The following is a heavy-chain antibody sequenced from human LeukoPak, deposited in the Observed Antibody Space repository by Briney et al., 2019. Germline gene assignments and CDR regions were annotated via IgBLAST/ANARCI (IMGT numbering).Heavy chain of an antibody. Sequence: ASVKVSCKASGYTFTGYYMHWVRQAPGQGLDGMGWINPNSGETNYAQKFQGRVTETRDRAISTAYMELSSLRPDDTAVYYCARVGSSGWYVHPTLDYWGQGTLVTVSS. J-gene: IGHJ4*02. CDR1: GYTFTGYY. V-gene: IGHV1-2*02. D-gene: IGHD6-19*01. CDR3: ARVGSSGWYVHPTLDY. CDR2: INPNSGET.